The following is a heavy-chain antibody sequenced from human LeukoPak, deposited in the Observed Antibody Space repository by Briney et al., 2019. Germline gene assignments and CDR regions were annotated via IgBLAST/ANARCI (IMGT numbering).Heavy chain of an antibody. CDR3: ARHPIAAAANGFVDY. J-gene: IGHJ4*02. V-gene: IGHV4-30-4*08. Sequence: SQTLSLTCTVSGGSISSGDYYWSSIRQPPGKGLEWMGYIYYSGSTYYNPSLKSRVTISVDTSKNQFSLKLSSVRAPGTVVYCYARHPIAAAANGFVDYSAERTQVTVCS. CDR2: IYYSGST. D-gene: IGHD6-13*01. CDR1: GGSISSGDYY.